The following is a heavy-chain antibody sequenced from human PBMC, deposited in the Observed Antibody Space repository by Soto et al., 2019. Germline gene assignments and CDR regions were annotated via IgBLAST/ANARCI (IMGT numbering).Heavy chain of an antibody. Sequence: PSETLSLTCAVYGGSFSGYYWSWIRQPPGKGLEWIGEINHSGSTNYNPSLKSRVTISVDTSKNQFSLKLSSVTAADTAVYYCARGDRPNIVATIFFDCWGQGTLVTVSS. D-gene: IGHD5-12*01. J-gene: IGHJ4*02. CDR1: GGSFSGYY. V-gene: IGHV4-34*01. CDR3: ARGDRPNIVATIFFDC. CDR2: INHSGST.